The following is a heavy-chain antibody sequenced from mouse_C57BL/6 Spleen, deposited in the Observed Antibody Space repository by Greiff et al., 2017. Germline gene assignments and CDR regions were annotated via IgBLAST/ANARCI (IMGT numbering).Heavy chain of an antibody. CDR1: GYTFTDYY. D-gene: IGHD2-1*01. J-gene: IGHJ4*01. V-gene: IGHV1-26*01. Sequence: DVPLQQSGPELAKPGASVKISCKASGYTFTDYYMNWVNQSHGKSLEWIGDINPNNGGTSYNQKFKGKETLTVDKSSSTAYMELRSLTSEDSAVYYCASNYGNYENAMDYWGQGTSVTVSS. CDR3: ASNYGNYENAMDY. CDR2: INPNNGGT.